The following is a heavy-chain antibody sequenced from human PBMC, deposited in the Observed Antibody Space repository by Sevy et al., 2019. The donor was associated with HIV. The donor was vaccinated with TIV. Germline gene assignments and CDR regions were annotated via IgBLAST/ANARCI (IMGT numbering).Heavy chain of an antibody. V-gene: IGHV3-23*01. CDR1: GFTFRSYA. J-gene: IGHJ3*02. D-gene: IGHD4-17*01. CDR3: AKGDEPAADYADYVPNAFDS. CDR2: ISGPGALT. Sequence: GGSLRLSCAVSGFTFRSYAMSWVRQAPGKGLEWVSSISGPGALTYYAESVKGRFTISRDNSKNTLFLQMNSLRAEDTALYYCAKGDEPAADYADYVPNAFDSWGQGTMVTVSS.